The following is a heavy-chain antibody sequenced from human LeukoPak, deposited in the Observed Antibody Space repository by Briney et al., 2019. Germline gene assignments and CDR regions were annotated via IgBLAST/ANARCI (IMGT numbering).Heavy chain of an antibody. J-gene: IGHJ6*03. CDR2: IYTSGST. Sequence: SETLSLTCTVSGGSLSSYYWSWIRQPAGKGLEWIGRIYTSGSTNYNPSLKSRVTMSVDTSKNQFSLKLSSVTAADTAVYYCAREAWNAEYYYCYMDVWGKGTTVTVSS. CDR1: GGSLSSYY. V-gene: IGHV4-4*07. D-gene: IGHD1-1*01. CDR3: AREAWNAEYYYCYMDV.